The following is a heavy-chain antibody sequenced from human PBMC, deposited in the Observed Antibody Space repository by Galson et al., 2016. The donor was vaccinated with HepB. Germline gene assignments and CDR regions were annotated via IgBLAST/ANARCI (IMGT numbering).Heavy chain of an antibody. CDR2: IYYSGSS. Sequence: TLSLTCTVSGGSISSGGYYYSWIRQHPGKGLEWIGYIYYSGSSYYNPSLKSRVTISVDTSKNQFPLKLSSVTAADTAVYYCARTVGAVSPLLIDYWGQGTLVTVSS. J-gene: IGHJ4*02. V-gene: IGHV4-31*03. CDR1: GGSISSGGYY. D-gene: IGHD1-26*01. CDR3: ARTVGAVSPLLIDY.